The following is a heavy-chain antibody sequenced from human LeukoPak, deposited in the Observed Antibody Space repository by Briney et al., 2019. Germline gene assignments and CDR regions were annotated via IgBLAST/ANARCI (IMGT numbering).Heavy chain of an antibody. CDR1: GGTFRSNA. D-gene: IGHD3-22*01. CDR3: ARDMAPYYYDSSGYYYGAFDI. Sequence: ASVKVSCKASGGTFRSNAISWVRQAPGQGLEWMGGITPIFGTANYAQKFQGRVTITAVESMSTAYMELSSLRSEDTAVYYCARDMAPYYYDSSGYYYGAFDIWGQGTMVTVSS. V-gene: IGHV1-69*13. CDR2: ITPIFGTA. J-gene: IGHJ3*02.